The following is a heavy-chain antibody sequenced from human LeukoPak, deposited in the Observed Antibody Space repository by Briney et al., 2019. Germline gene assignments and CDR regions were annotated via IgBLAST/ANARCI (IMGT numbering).Heavy chain of an antibody. CDR1: GFTFSSYA. V-gene: IGHV3-23*01. J-gene: IGHJ4*02. CDR2: ISGSGGST. Sequence: GGSLRLSCAASGFTFSSYAMSWVRQAPGKGLEWVSAISGSGGSTYYADSVKGRFTISRDNAKNSLYLQMNSLRAEDTAVYYCANSMVRAKPFDYWGQGTLVTVSS. CDR3: ANSMVRAKPFDY. D-gene: IGHD3-10*01.